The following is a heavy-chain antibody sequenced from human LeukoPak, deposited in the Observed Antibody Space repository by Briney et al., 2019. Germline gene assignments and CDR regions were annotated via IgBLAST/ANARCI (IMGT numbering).Heavy chain of an antibody. CDR1: GGSISANTFY. J-gene: IGHJ5*02. CDR2: IFYRGST. V-gene: IGHV4-39*02. Sequence: PSETLSLTCTVSGGSISANTFYWVWIRQPPGKGLEWIGSIFYRGSTFYNPSLKSRVTISTDTSKNHFSLKLTSVTAADTAVFYCARGDYYAGGGRNWFDPWSQGTLVTVSS. CDR3: ARGDYYAGGGRNWFDP. D-gene: IGHD3-16*01.